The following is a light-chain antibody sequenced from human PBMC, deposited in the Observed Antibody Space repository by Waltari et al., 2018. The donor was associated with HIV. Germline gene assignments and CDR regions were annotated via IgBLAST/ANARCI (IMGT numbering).Light chain of an antibody. CDR1: ISDIGSYNL. CDR3: CSYAGGRVFVL. CDR2: EVS. V-gene: IGLV2-23*02. J-gene: IGLJ2*01. Sequence: QSALTQPASVSGSPGQSITISCTGTISDIGSYNLVSWYQQYPGRAPKLIIYEVSKRPSGVSDRFSGSKSGNRASLTVAELKVEDEADYYCCSYAGGRVFVLFGGGTRLTV.